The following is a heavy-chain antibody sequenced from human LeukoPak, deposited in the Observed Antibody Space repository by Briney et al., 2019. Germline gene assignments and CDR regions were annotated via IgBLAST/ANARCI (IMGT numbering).Heavy chain of an antibody. J-gene: IGHJ6*03. CDR3: ARGYDSSGYIYYYYYMDV. V-gene: IGHV4-34*01. D-gene: IGHD3-22*01. CDR2: INHSGST. Sequence: SETLSLTCAVYGGSFSGYYWSWIRQPPGKGLEWIGEINHSGSTNYNPSLKSRVTISVDTSKNQFSLKLSSVTAADTAVYYCARGYDSSGYIYYYYYMDVWGKGTTVTVSS. CDR1: GGSFSGYY.